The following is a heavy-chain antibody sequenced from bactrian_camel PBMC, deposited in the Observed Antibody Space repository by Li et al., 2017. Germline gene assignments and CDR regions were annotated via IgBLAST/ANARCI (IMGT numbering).Heavy chain of an antibody. CDR2: ISPDGSDT. V-gene: IGHV3S6*01. D-gene: IGHD1*01. Sequence: HVQLVESGGGLVQPGGSLRLSCAASGFTFSSRWMTWVRQAPGKGLEWVSTISPDGSDTRYTDSVKGRFTISRDNAKDELYLQMNSLKPEDTAVYYCATVETLGVTGVAYWGQGTQVTVS. J-gene: IGHJ4*01. CDR3: ATVETLGVTGVAY. CDR1: GFTFSSRW.